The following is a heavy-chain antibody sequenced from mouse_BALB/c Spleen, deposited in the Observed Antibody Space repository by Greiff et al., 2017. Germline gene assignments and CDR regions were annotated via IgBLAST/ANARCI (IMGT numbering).Heavy chain of an antibody. D-gene: IGHD2-1*01. Sequence: QVQLQQSGPGLVAPSQSLSITCTVSGFSLTGYGVNWVRQPPGKGLEWLGMIWGDGSTDYNSALKSRLSISKDNSKSQVFLKMNSLQTDDTARYYCASNLPYGNYGMDYWGQGTSVTVSS. CDR2: IWGDGST. V-gene: IGHV2-6-7*01. CDR3: ASNLPYGNYGMDY. CDR1: GFSLTGYG. J-gene: IGHJ4*01.